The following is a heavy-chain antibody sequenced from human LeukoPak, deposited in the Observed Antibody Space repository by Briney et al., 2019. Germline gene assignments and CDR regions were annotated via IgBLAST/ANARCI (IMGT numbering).Heavy chain of an antibody. CDR2: IKQDGSEK. V-gene: IGHV3-7*01. Sequence: GGSLRLSCVASGFTFSSYWMNWVRQAPGKGLEWVANIKQDGSEKYYVDSVKGRFTISRDNAKNSLFLQMNSLRAEDTAVYYCATSRTFDYWGQGTLVAVSS. CDR1: GFTFSSYW. CDR3: ATSRTFDY. D-gene: IGHD3/OR15-3a*01. J-gene: IGHJ4*02.